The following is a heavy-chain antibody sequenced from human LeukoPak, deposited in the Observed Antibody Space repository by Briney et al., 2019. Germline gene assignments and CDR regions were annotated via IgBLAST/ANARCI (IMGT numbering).Heavy chain of an antibody. Sequence: GGSLRLSCAASGFTFSSHGMNWVRQAPGKGLEWVSGIIPSGHTTYYADSVRGRFTISRDNSKNTLYLQMNSLRAEDTAVYYCARNIYYDFWSGSFDYWGQGTLVTVSS. J-gene: IGHJ4*02. CDR2: IIPSGHTT. D-gene: IGHD3-3*01. V-gene: IGHV3-23*01. CDR3: ARNIYYDFWSGSFDY. CDR1: GFTFSSHG.